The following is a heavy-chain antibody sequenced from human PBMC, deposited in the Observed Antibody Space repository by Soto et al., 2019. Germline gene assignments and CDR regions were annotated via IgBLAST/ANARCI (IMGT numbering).Heavy chain of an antibody. CDR2: INPNSGGT. D-gene: IGHD6-25*01. Sequence: ASVKVSCKASGYTFTGYYMHWVRQAPGQGLEWMGWINPNSGGTNYAQKFQGWVTMTRDTSISTLYMELSRLRSDDTAVYYCARDIYRRQTYYGMDVWGQGTTVTVSS. V-gene: IGHV1-2*04. CDR3: ARDIYRRQTYYGMDV. J-gene: IGHJ6*02. CDR1: GYTFTGYY.